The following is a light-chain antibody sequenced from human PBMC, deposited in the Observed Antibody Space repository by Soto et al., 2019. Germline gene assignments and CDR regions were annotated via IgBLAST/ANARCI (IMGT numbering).Light chain of an antibody. J-gene: IGKJ4*01. CDR1: QSVSHN. CDR2: DAS. V-gene: IGKV3-11*01. CDR3: QQRSNWPLT. Sequence: EILMTQSPAPLSVSPGERATLSCRASQSVSHNLAWYQQKPGQAPRLLISDASNRATGIPARFSGSGSGTDFTLTISSLEPEDFAVYYCQQRSNWPLTFGGGTKVEIK.